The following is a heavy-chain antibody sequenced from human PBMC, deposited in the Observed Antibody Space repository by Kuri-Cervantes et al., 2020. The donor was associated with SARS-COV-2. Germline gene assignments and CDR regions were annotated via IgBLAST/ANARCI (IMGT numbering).Heavy chain of an antibody. CDR2: IIPILGIA. D-gene: IGHD2-15*01. CDR1: GGTFSSYA. Sequence: SVKVSCKASGGTFSSYAISWVRQAPGQGLEWMGGIIPILGIANYAQKFQGRVTITADKSTSTAYMELSSLRSEDTAVYYCARTDISDRWRGGYYGMDVWGQGTTVTVSS. CDR3: ARTDISDRWRGGYYGMDV. J-gene: IGHJ6*02. V-gene: IGHV1-69*10.